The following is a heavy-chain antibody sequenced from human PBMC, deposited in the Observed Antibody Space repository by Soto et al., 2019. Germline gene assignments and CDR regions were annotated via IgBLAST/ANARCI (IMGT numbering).Heavy chain of an antibody. J-gene: IGHJ4*02. CDR1: GFNFRLYE. V-gene: IGHV3-48*03. CDR3: TRDPRITDF. CDR2: ISSSGLTT. D-gene: IGHD3-16*01. Sequence: PGGSLRFSCQASGFNFRLYEMHWVRKAPGKGLEWVSYISSSGLTTYYVDSVKGRFTISRDNAKNSLYLHMNSLRGEDTAVYYCTRDPRITDFWGQGTLVTVSS.